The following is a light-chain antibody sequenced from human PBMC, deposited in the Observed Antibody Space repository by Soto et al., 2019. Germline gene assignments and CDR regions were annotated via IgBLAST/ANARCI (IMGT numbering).Light chain of an antibody. J-gene: IGKJ1*01. Sequence: EMVLTQSPGTLCFSPGERYTQSCGASQSVSSSYLAWYQQKPGQAPRLLIYGASSRATGIPDRFSGSGSGTDFTLTISRLEPEDFAVYYCQQYGSSPPTFGQGTKVDI. V-gene: IGKV3-20*01. CDR3: QQYGSSPPT. CDR2: GAS. CDR1: QSVSSSY.